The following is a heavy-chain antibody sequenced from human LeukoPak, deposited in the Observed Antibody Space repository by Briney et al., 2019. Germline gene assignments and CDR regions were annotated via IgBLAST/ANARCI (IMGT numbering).Heavy chain of an antibody. J-gene: IGHJ4*02. Sequence: SETLSLTCTVSGGSISSYYWSWIRQPPGKGLEWIGYIYYSGSTNYNPSLKSRVTISVDTSKNQFSLKLSSVTAADTAVYYYARGAYSSGNHFDYWGQGTLVTVSS. CDR1: GGSISSYY. CDR2: IYYSGST. CDR3: ARGAYSSGNHFDY. V-gene: IGHV4-59*01. D-gene: IGHD6-19*01.